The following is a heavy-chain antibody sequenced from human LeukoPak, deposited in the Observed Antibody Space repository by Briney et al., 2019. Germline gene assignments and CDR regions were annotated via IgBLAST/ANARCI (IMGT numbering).Heavy chain of an antibody. V-gene: IGHV4-39*01. J-gene: IGHJ4*02. D-gene: IGHD3-10*01. Sequence: SETLSLTCTVSGGSISSSSYYWGWLRQPPGKGLEWIGSIYYSGSTYYNPSLKSRVTISVDTSKNQFSLKLSSVTAADTAVYYCAAGGYFDYWGQGTLVTVSS. CDR3: AAGGYFDY. CDR1: GGSISSSSYY. CDR2: IYYSGST.